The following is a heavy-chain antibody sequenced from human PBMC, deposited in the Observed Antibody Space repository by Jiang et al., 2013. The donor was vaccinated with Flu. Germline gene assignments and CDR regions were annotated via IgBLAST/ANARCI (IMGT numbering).Heavy chain of an antibody. D-gene: IGHD3-10*01. Sequence: GPGLVKPSETLSLTCAVSGGSVSSSSYYWGWIRQPPGKGLEWIGTIYYTETTYYNSSLKSRVTISVDTSKNEFSLKLSSVTAADTAVYYCARHHRTMVRGVIMKGWFDPWGQGTLVTVSS. CDR3: ARHHRTMVRGVIMKGWFDP. V-gene: IGHV4-39*07. CDR1: GGSVSSSSYY. CDR2: IYYTETT. J-gene: IGHJ5*02.